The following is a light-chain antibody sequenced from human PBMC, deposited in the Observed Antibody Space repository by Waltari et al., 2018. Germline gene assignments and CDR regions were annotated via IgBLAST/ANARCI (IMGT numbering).Light chain of an antibody. CDR3: QQSFGNPPWT. CDR2: DSS. CDR1: QIINAY. V-gene: IGKV1-39*01. J-gene: IGKJ1*01. Sequence: DIQMAQSPSSLSASIGDRVTITCRASQIINAYLNWYQHKPGEAPKLLIYDSSTLQIGVPSRFSGSGSGTDFTLTISSLQPEDIATYYCQQSFGNPPWTFGRGTKV.